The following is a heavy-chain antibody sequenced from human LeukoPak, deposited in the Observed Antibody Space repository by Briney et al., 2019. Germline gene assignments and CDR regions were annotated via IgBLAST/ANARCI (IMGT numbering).Heavy chain of an antibody. V-gene: IGHV3-23*01. D-gene: IGHD2-2*01. J-gene: IGHJ4*02. CDR2: ISGSGGST. CDR1: GFTFSSYA. CDR3: AKLEGYCSSTSCPWGFDY. Sequence: GGSLRLSCAASGFTFSSYAMSWVRQAPGKGLEWVSAISGSGGSTYYADSVKGRFTISRDNSKHTLYLQMNSLRAEDTAVYYCAKLEGYCSSTSCPWGFDYWGQGTLVTVSS.